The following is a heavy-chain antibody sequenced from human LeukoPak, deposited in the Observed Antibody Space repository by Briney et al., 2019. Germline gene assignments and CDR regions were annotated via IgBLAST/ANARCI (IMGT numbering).Heavy chain of an antibody. D-gene: IGHD3-10*01. V-gene: IGHV3-23*01. CDR3: ARDPNSLVRGVIQAYFDS. CDR2: IYATGEK. CDR1: GFTFSSYA. Sequence: GGSLRLSCAASGFTFSSYAMSWVRQAPGKGLEWVSVIYATGEKYYADSVKGRFIISRDNSKNTVYLEMNTLRADDTAFYYCARDPNSLVRGVIQAYFDSWGQGTLVTVSA. J-gene: IGHJ4*02.